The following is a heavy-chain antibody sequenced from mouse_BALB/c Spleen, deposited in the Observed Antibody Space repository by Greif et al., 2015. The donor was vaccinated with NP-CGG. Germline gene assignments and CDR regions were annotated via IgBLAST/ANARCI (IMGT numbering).Heavy chain of an antibody. CDR1: GFTFSNYW. V-gene: IGHV6-6*02. J-gene: IGHJ3*01. CDR2: IRLKSNNYAT. D-gene: IGHD2-12*01. Sequence: EVKLMESGGGLVQPGGSMKLSCVASGFTFSNYWMNWVRQSPEKGLEWVAEIRLKSNNYATHYAESVKGRFTISRDDSKSSVYLQMNNLRAEDTGIYYCTRHFYYSHDPFAYWGQGTLVTVSA. CDR3: TRHFYYSHDPFAY.